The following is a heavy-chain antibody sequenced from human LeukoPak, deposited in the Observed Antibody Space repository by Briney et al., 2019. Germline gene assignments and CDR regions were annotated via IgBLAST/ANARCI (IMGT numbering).Heavy chain of an antibody. CDR1: GFTFSSYS. CDR2: ISSSSSYI. D-gene: IGHD5-12*01. V-gene: IGHV3-21*01. Sequence: GGSLRLSCAASGFTFSSYSMNWFRQAPGKGLEWVSSISSSSSYIYYADSVKGRFTISRDNAKNSLYLQMNSLRAEDTAVYYCARVDSGYDFRWFDPWGQGTLVTVSS. CDR3: ARVDSGYDFRWFDP. J-gene: IGHJ5*02.